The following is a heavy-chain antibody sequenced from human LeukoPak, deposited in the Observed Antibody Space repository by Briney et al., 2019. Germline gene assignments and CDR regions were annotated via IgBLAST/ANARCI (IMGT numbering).Heavy chain of an antibody. D-gene: IGHD5-24*01. V-gene: IGHV4-61*02. CDR2: IYTSGST. CDR1: GGSISSGSYY. CDR3: ARDGYKLD. J-gene: IGHJ4*02. Sequence: SETLSLTCTVSGGSISSGSYYWRWIRQPAGKGLEWIGRIYTSGSTNYNPSLKSQVTISVDTSKNQFSLKLSSVTAADTAVYYCARDGYKLDWGQGTLVTVSS.